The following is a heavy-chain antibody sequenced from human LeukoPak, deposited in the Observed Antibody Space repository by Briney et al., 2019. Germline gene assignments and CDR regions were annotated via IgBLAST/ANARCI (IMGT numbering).Heavy chain of an antibody. CDR3: ARVTPHMVRGVMDY. CDR1: GGSISSGGYY. CDR2: IYHSGST. J-gene: IGHJ4*02. D-gene: IGHD3-10*01. Sequence: SETLSLTCTVSGGSISSGGYYWSWIRQPPGKGLEWIGYIYHSGSTYYNPSLKSRVTISVDRSKNQFSLKLSSVTAADTAVYYCARVTPHMVRGVMDYWGQGTLVTVSS. V-gene: IGHV4-30-2*01.